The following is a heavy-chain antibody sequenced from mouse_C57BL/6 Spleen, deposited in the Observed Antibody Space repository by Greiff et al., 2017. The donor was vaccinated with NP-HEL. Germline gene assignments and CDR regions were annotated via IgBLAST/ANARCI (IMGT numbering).Heavy chain of an antibody. V-gene: IGHV5-16*01. CDR1: GFTFSDYY. D-gene: IGHD1-1*01. J-gene: IGHJ2*01. Sequence: EVKVVESEGGLVQPGSSMKLSCTASGFTFSDYYMAWVRQVPEKGLEWVANINYDGSSTYYLDSLKSRFIISRDNAKNILYLQMSSLKSEDTATYYCARDGEGHYYGSTFDYWGQGTTLTVSS. CDR3: ARDGEGHYYGSTFDY. CDR2: INYDGSST.